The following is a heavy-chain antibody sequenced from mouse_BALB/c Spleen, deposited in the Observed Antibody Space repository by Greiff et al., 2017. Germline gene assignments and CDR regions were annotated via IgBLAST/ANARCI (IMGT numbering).Heavy chain of an antibody. CDR1: GYTFSSYW. Sequence: QVQLQQSGAELMKPGASVKISCKATGYTFSSYWLEWVQQRPGHGLEWIGEILPGSGSTNYNEKFKGKATFTADTSSNTAYMQLSSLTSEDSAVYYCAREGREVRRMDYWGQGTSGTVSS. J-gene: IGHJ4*01. D-gene: IGHD2-14*01. V-gene: IGHV1-9*01. CDR2: ILPGSGST. CDR3: AREGREVRRMDY.